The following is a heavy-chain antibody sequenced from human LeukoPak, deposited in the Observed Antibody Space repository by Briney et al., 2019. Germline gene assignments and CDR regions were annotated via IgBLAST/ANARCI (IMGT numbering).Heavy chain of an antibody. CDR3: ARGGSYCSGGSCYYNWFDP. Sequence: SETLSLTCTVSGGSISSYYWSWIRQPPGKGLEWIGYIYYSGSTNYNPSLKSRVTMSVDTSKNQFSLKLSSVTAADTAVYYCARGGSYCSGGSCYYNWFDPWGQGTLVTVSS. V-gene: IGHV4-59*12. CDR2: IYYSGST. J-gene: IGHJ5*02. CDR1: GGSISSYY. D-gene: IGHD2-15*01.